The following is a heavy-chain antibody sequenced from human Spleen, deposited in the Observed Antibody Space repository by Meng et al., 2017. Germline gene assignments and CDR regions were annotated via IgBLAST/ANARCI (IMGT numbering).Heavy chain of an antibody. J-gene: IGHJ4*02. CDR1: GFTFSSYW. D-gene: IGHD3-16*01. CDR3: AKVQWGSSLGDFDY. CDR2: IKQDGSEK. Sequence: GESLKISCAASGFTFSSYWMSWVRQAPGKGLEWVANIKQDGSEKHYVDSVKGRFTISRDNAKNSLYLQMNSLRVEDTAVYYCAKVQWGSSLGDFDYWGQGTLVTVSS. V-gene: IGHV3-7*01.